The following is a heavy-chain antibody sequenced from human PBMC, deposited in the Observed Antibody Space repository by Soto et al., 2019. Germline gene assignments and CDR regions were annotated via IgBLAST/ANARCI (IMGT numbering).Heavy chain of an antibody. J-gene: IGHJ5*02. CDR2: IYYSGST. Sequence: SETLSLTCTVSGGSISSGGYYWSWIRQHPGKGLEWIGYIYYSGSTYYNPSLKSRVTISVATSKNQFSLKLSSVTAADTAVYYCAREDSNWFDPWGQGTLVTVSS. V-gene: IGHV4-31*03. CDR1: GGSISSGGYY. CDR3: AREDSNWFDP.